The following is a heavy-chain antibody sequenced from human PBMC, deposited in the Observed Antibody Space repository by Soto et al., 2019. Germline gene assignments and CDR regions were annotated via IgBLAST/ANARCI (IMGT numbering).Heavy chain of an antibody. CDR2: IIPILGIA. V-gene: IGHV1-69*10. Sequence: ASVKVSCKASGGTFSSYAISWVRQAPGQGLEWMGGIIPILGIANYAQKFQGRVTITADKSTSTAYMELSSLRSEDTAVYYCAREASVDTVMVTPFDYWGQGTLVTVSS. D-gene: IGHD5-18*01. CDR3: AREASVDTVMVTPFDY. CDR1: GGTFSSYA. J-gene: IGHJ4*02.